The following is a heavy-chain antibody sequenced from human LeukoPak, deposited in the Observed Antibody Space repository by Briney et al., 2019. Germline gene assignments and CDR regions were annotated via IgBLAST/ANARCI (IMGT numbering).Heavy chain of an antibody. D-gene: IGHD6-13*01. Sequence: SETLSLTCAVYGGSFSSYYWSWIRQPPGKGLEWIGEINHSGSTNYNPSLKSRVTISVDTSKNQFSLKLSSVTAADTAVYYCARGIAAAGTGFDPWGQGTLVTVSS. J-gene: IGHJ5*02. CDR3: ARGIAAAGTGFDP. CDR1: GGSFSSYY. V-gene: IGHV4-34*01. CDR2: INHSGST.